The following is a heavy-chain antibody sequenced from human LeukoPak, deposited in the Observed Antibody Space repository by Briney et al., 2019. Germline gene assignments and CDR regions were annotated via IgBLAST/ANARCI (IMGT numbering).Heavy chain of an antibody. CDR3: TTGSSSYGYVLPY. V-gene: IGHV3-15*01. J-gene: IGHJ4*02. CDR2: IKSKTDGGTT. Sequence: GGSLRLSCAASGFTFSNARMSWVRQAPGKGLEWVGRIKSKTDGGTTDYAAPVKGRFTISRDDSKNTLYLQMNSLKTEDTAVYYCTTGSSSYGYVLPYWGQGTLVTVSS. CDR1: GFTFSNAR. D-gene: IGHD5-18*01.